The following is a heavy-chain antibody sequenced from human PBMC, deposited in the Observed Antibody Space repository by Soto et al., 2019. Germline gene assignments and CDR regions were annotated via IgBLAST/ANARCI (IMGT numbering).Heavy chain of an antibody. CDR3: AKLPLLRVVDNWFAP. CDR1: GFTFSSYG. D-gene: IGHD2-21*01. CDR2: ISYDGSNK. J-gene: IGHJ5*02. Sequence: GSLRLSCGAAGFTFSSYGMHWVRQAPGKGLEWVAVISYDGSNKYYADSVKGRFTISRDNSKNSVYLQMNSLRDEDTALYCCAKLPLLRVVDNWFAPWGQGTQVTVSS. V-gene: IGHV3-30*18.